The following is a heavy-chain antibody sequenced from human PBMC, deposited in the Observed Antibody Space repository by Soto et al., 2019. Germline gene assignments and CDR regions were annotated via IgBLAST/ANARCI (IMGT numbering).Heavy chain of an antibody. D-gene: IGHD6-13*01. CDR1: GFFFSSYA. V-gene: IGHV3-23*01. CDR2: IGGSGGYK. J-gene: IGHJ4*02. Sequence: EVQLLESGGGLVQPGGSLRLSCAASGFFFSSYAMSWVRQAPGKALEWVSGIGGSGGYKSYADSVKGRFTISRDNSKNTLYLQMESLGAEDTAVYYCAKDAAMVSSTFNYFDYWGQGTLVAVSS. CDR3: AKDAAMVSSTFNYFDY.